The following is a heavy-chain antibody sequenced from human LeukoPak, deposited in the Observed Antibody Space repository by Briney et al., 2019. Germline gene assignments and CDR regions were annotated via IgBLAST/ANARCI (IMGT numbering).Heavy chain of an antibody. CDR3: YIDY. Sequence: GGSLRLSCAGPGFTFSNYAMRSVRQAPGQGLQWLSAISASGTSTYYADAVKGRFTISRDNSRNTLYCAKPPPASETGGSHPGYIDYWGQGTLVTVS. CDR2: ISASGTST. V-gene: IGHV3-23*01. CDR1: GFTFSNYA. J-gene: IGHJ4*02. D-gene: IGHD2-8*02.